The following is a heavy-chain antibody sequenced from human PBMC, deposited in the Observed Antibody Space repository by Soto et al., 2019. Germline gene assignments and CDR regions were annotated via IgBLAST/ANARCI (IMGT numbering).Heavy chain of an antibody. J-gene: IGHJ4*02. V-gene: IGHV2-5*02. D-gene: IGHD1-26*01. CDR3: ARPHSGNFYYFDF. CDR1: GFSLSTSGVG. CDR2: IYWDDDK. Sequence: QITLKESGPTLVKPTQTLTLTCTFSGFSLSTSGVGVGWIRQPPGKALEWLALIYWDDDKRYSPSLKSRLISSKDTSKIQVVLTLTSRDRVDTATYCCARPHSGNFYYFDFWGQGSLVTVSS.